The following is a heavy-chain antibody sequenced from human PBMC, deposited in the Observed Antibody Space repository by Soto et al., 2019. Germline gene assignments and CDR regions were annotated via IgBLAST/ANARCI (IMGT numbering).Heavy chain of an antibody. V-gene: IGHV4-30-4*01. CDR2: IYYSGST. J-gene: IGHJ4*02. Sequence: PSETLSLTCTVSGGSISSGDYYWSWIRQPPGKGLEWIGYIYYSGSTYYNPSLKSRVTISVDTSKNQFSLKLSSVTAADTAVYYCARVVYYYDSSGYYYLGDFDYWGQGTLVTVSS. CDR3: ARVVYYYDSSGYYYLGDFDY. D-gene: IGHD3-22*01. CDR1: GGSISSGDYY.